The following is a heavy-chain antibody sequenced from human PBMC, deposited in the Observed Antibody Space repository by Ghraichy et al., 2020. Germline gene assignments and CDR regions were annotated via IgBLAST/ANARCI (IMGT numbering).Heavy chain of an antibody. CDR2: ISSSSSTI. J-gene: IGHJ4*02. V-gene: IGHV3-48*02. D-gene: IGHD4-17*01. CDR3: ARAKYYGDLYYFDY. CDR1: GFTFSSYS. Sequence: GGSLRLSCAASGFTFSSYSMNWVRQAPGKGLEWVSYISSSSSTIYYADSVKGRFTISRDNAKNSLYLQMNSLRDEDTAVYYCARAKYYGDLYYFDYWGQGTLVTVSS.